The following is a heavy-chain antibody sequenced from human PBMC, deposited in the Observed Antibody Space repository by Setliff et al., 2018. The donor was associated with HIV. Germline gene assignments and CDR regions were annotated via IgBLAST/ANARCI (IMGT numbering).Heavy chain of an antibody. CDR1: GVSISTSGYF. D-gene: IGHD1-1*01. CDR2: MYYSGNT. Sequence: SETLSLTCTVSGVSISTSGYFWGWIRQSPGKGLEWIGTMYYSGNTYYSPSLRSRVTISVHTSKNQFSLNLSSLTAADTAVYYCARRGWNGYKSFEDWGQGTQVTVSS. J-gene: IGHJ4*02. CDR3: ARRGWNGYKSFED. V-gene: IGHV4-39*01.